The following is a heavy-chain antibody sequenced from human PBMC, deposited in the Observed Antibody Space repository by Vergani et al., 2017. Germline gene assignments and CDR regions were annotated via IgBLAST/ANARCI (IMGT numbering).Heavy chain of an antibody. CDR3: AREKTVTSIWGYNWFDP. CDR2: IYYSGST. V-gene: IGHV4-34*11. J-gene: IGHJ5*02. D-gene: IGHD4-17*01. Sequence: QVQLQQWGAGLLKPSETLSLTCAVYGGSFSGYYWSWIRQPPGKGLEWIGYIYYSGSTNYNPSLKSRVTISVDTSKNQFSLKLSSVTAADTAVYYCAREKTVTSIWGYNWFDPWGQGTLVTVSS. CDR1: GGSFSGYY.